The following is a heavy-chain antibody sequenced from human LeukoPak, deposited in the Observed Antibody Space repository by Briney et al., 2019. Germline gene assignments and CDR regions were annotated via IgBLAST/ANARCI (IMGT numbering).Heavy chain of an antibody. Sequence: ASVKVSCKASGYTFTSYDINWVRQATGQGLEWMGWMNPNSGNTGYAQKFQGRVTMTRNTSISTAYMELSSLRSEDTAVYYCARGAARKVVQAAFYAFDIWGQGTMVTVSS. D-gene: IGHD2-2*01. V-gene: IGHV1-8*01. CDR3: ARGAARKVVQAAFYAFDI. CDR1: GYTFTSYD. CDR2: MNPNSGNT. J-gene: IGHJ3*02.